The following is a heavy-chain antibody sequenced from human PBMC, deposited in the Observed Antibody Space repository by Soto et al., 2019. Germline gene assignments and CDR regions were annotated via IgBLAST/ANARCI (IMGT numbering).Heavy chain of an antibody. D-gene: IGHD6-19*01. Sequence: EVQLVESGGGLVQPGGSLKLSCAASGFTFSGSAMHWVRQASGKGLEWVGRIRSKANSYATAYAASVKGRFTISRDDSKNTAYLQMNSLKTEDTAVYYCTSPIAVAGTFDYWGQGTLVAVSS. J-gene: IGHJ4*02. CDR1: GFTFSGSA. V-gene: IGHV3-73*01. CDR3: TSPIAVAGTFDY. CDR2: IRSKANSYAT.